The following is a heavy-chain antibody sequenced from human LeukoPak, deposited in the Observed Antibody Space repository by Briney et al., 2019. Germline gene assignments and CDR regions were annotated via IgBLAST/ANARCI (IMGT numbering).Heavy chain of an antibody. D-gene: IGHD6-13*01. V-gene: IGHV3-23*01. J-gene: IGHJ4*02. CDR3: SKDPPISAAGPRYSDR. CDR1: GFTFRSYA. Sequence: GGSLRLSCAASGFTFRSYAMSWVRQAPGKGLEWVSTINSGGNTYYADSMKGRFTISRDNSKNTLFLQMNSLRVEDTGVYYCSKDPPISAAGPRYSDRWGQGTLVTVSS. CDR2: INSGGNT.